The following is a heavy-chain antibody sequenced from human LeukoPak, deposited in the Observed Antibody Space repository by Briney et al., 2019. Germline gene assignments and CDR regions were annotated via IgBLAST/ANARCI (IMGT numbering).Heavy chain of an antibody. CDR3: ARVGDGLFDY. CDR1: GGSISSGDYY. D-gene: IGHD1-26*01. CDR2: IYYSGNT. Sequence: TSQTLSLTCTVSGGSISSGDYYWSWIRQPPGKGLEWIGYIYYSGNTNYNPSLKSRVTISIDTSKNQFSLKLSSVTAADTAVYYCARVGDGLFDYWGQGTLVTVSS. J-gene: IGHJ4*02. V-gene: IGHV4-30-4*08.